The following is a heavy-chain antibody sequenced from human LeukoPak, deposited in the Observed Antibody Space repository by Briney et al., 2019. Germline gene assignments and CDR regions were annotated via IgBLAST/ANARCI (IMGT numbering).Heavy chain of an antibody. V-gene: IGHV1-3*03. J-gene: IGHJ4*02. Sequence: VASVKVSCKASGYTFSNHEIHWVRQAPGQSLEWMGGINGGNGDTKYSQELQGRVTISRDPSANTAYMELSSLRSEDMAVYYCTLYNFWGQGTLVTVSS. D-gene: IGHD3/OR15-3a*01. CDR1: GYTFSNHE. CDR2: INGGNGDT. CDR3: TLYNF.